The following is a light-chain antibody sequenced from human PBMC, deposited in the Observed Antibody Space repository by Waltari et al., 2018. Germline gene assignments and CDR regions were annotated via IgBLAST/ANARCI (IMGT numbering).Light chain of an antibody. V-gene: IGKV3-11*01. CDR3: QQRSNWPPWT. CDR2: DAS. CDR1: QSVSSY. Sequence: IVFTQSPAPLSLSPGERAPLPCRASQSVSSYLAWYQQKPGQAPRLLIYDASNRATGIPARFSGSGSVTDFTLTIGSLEPEDVAVYYCQQRSNWPPWTFGQGTKVEIK. J-gene: IGKJ1*01.